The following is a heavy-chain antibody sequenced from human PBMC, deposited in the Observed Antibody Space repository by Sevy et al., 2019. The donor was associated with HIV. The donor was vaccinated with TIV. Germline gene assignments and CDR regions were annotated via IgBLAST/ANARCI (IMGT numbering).Heavy chain of an antibody. CDR1: GFTFSSYW. V-gene: IGHV3-7*01. CDR2: IKQDGSEK. J-gene: IGHJ6*02. Sequence: GGSLRLSCAASGFTFSSYWMSWVRQAPGKGLEWVANIKQDGSEKYYVDSVKGRFTISRDNAKNSLYLQMNSLRAEDTAVYYCASGGVQIREYGTDVWGQGTTVTVSS. CDR3: ASGGVQIREYGTDV. D-gene: IGHD2-15*01.